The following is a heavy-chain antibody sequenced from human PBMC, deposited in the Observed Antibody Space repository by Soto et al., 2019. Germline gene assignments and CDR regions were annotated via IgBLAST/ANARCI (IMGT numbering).Heavy chain of an antibody. Sequence: SETLSLTCTVSGGSVSRGSYYWSWIRQPPGKGLEWIAYIYYSGSTKYNPSLKSRVTISVDTSKNQFSLKVTSVTAADTAVYYCARRAKGDIGNYFDYWGLGTLVTVSS. CDR3: ARRAKGDIGNYFDY. D-gene: IGHD2-21*01. CDR2: IYYSGST. V-gene: IGHV4-61*01. CDR1: GGSVSRGSYY. J-gene: IGHJ4*02.